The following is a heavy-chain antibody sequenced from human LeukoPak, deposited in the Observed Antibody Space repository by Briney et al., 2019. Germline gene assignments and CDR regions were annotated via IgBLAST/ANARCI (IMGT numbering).Heavy chain of an antibody. V-gene: IGHV1-24*01. CDR2: FDPEDGET. CDR3: ASIRGGGYLAAFDF. J-gene: IGHJ3*01. CDR1: GYTLTELS. D-gene: IGHD1-26*01. Sequence: ASVKVSCKVSGYTLTELSMHWVRQTPGKGLEWVGGFDPEDGETIYAQEFQGRVAMTEDTSTDTAYMDLSSLRSEDTAVYYCASIRGGGYLAAFDFWGQGTMVTVSS.